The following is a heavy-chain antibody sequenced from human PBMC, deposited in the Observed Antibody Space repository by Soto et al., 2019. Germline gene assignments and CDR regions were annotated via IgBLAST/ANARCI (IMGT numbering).Heavy chain of an antibody. J-gene: IGHJ3*02. CDR1: GGSFSGYY. V-gene: IGHV4-34*01. D-gene: IGHD6-13*01. CDR2: INHSGST. CDR3: ATPEGLRGSSWTLGYAFDI. Sequence: SETLSLTCAVYGGSFSGYYRRWIRQPPGKGLEWIGEINHSGSTNYNPSLKSRVTISVDTSKNQFSLKLSSVTAADTAVYYCATPEGLRGSSWTLGYAFDIWGQETMLTVSS.